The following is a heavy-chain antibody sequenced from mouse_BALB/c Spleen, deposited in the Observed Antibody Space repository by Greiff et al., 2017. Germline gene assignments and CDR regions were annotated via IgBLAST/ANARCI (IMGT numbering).Heavy chain of an antibody. CDR2: IDPANGNT. V-gene: IGHV14-3*02. Sequence: VQLQQSGAELVKPGASVKLSCTASGFNIKDTYMHWVKQRPEQGLEWIGRIDPANGNTKYDPKFQGKATITADTSSNTAYLQLSSLTSEDTAVYYCARCDGNYWYFDVWGAGTTVTVSS. J-gene: IGHJ1*01. D-gene: IGHD2-1*01. CDR1: GFNIKDTY. CDR3: ARCDGNYWYFDV.